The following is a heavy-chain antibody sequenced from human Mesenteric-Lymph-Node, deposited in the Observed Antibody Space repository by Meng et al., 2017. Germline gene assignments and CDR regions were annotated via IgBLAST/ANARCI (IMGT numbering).Heavy chain of an antibody. V-gene: IGHV1-3*01. D-gene: IGHD1-26*01. CDR2: INSGNGKT. Sequence: QVQPVPSGAEVKKPGALVKVSCKASGYTFTNYAIQWVRQAPGQRLEWMGWINSGNGKTKYSEKFQGRVTITRDTSATTAYMELSSLRSEDMAVYYCARGLWEQSRYYFDSWGQGTLVTVSS. J-gene: IGHJ4*02. CDR3: ARGLWEQSRYYFDS. CDR1: GYTFTNYA.